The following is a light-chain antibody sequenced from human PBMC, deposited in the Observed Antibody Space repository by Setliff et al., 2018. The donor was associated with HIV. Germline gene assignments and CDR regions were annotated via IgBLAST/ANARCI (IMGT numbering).Light chain of an antibody. CDR2: YDS. V-gene: IGLV3-21*04. J-gene: IGLJ1*01. CDR1: NIGSKS. CDR3: QVWDSSSDHPYV. Sequence: SYELTQPPSVSVAPGKTARITCGGNNIGSKSVHWYQQKPGQAPVLVIYYDSDRPSGIPERLSGSNSGNTATLTISRVEAGDEADYYCQVWDSSSDHPYVFGTGTRSPS.